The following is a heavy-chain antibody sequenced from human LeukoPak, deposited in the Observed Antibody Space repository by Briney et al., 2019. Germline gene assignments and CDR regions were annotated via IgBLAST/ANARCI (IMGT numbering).Heavy chain of an antibody. Sequence: GESLKISCKGSGYSFTSYWIGWVRQMPGKGLEWMGIIYPGDSDTRYSPSFQGQVTISADKSISTAYLQWSSLKASDTAMYYCAGRRSSGWYFPDAFDIWGQGTMVTVSS. J-gene: IGHJ3*02. D-gene: IGHD6-19*01. CDR2: IYPGDSDT. V-gene: IGHV5-51*01. CDR3: AGRRSSGWYFPDAFDI. CDR1: GYSFTSYW.